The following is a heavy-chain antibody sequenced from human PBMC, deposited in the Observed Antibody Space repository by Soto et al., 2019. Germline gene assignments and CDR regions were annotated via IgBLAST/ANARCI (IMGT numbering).Heavy chain of an antibody. D-gene: IGHD2-2*02. V-gene: IGHV1-69*06. CDR3: ARAVVVGPAAIIPYYYGMDV. CDR2: IIPIFGTA. J-gene: IGHJ6*02. Sequence: SVKVSCKASGGTFSSYAISWVRQAPGQGLEWMGGIIPIFGTANYAQKFQGRVTITADKSTSTAYMELSSLRSEDTAVYYCARAVVVGPAAIIPYYYGMDVWGQGTTVTVSS. CDR1: GGTFSSYA.